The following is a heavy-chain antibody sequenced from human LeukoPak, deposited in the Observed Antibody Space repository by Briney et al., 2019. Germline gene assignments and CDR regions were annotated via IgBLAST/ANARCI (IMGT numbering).Heavy chain of an antibody. D-gene: IGHD3-9*01. CDR3: ARGYDILTGPNY. J-gene: IGHJ4*02. V-gene: IGHV4-34*01. Sequence: SETLSLTCAVYGGSFSGYYWSWIRQPPGKGLEWIGEINHSGSTNYNPSLKSRVTISVDTSQNQFSLKLSSVTAVDTAVYYCARGYDILTGPNYWGQGTLVTVSS. CDR1: GGSFSGYY. CDR2: INHSGST.